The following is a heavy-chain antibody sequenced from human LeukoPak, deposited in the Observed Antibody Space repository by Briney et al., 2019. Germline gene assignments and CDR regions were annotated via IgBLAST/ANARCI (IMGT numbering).Heavy chain of an antibody. CDR3: ARGYSALDY. J-gene: IGHJ4*02. D-gene: IGHD6-13*01. CDR1: GFTFSSYS. V-gene: IGHV3-48*02. CDR2: ISSNSITI. Sequence: PGGSLRLSCAASGFTFSSYSMNWVRLAPGQGLEWDSYISSNSITIYYADSVKGRFTISRDSAKNSLYLQMNSLRDEDTAVYYCARGYSALDYWGQGTQVTVSS.